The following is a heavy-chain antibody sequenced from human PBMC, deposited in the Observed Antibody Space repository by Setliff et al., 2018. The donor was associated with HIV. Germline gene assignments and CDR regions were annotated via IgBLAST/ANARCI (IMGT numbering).Heavy chain of an antibody. CDR2: ISGSGGST. V-gene: IGHV3-23*01. D-gene: IGHD2-15*01. CDR1: GFTFSDHY. J-gene: IGHJ5*02. Sequence: QPGGSLRLSCAASGFTFSDHYMNWVRQAPGKGLEWVSVISGSGGSTFYADSVKGRFTISRDNSKNTVYLQMNSLRAEDTAVYYCARVRYCSGGSCYGGEYWFDPWGQGTLVTVSS. CDR3: ARVRYCSGGSCYGGEYWFDP.